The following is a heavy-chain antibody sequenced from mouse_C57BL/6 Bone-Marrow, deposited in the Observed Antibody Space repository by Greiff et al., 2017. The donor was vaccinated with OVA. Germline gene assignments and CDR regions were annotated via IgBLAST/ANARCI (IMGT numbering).Heavy chain of an antibody. CDR1: GYTFTSYW. Sequence: QVQLQQPGAELVKPGVSVKLSCKASGYTFTSYWMQWVKQRPGQGLEWIGEIDPSDSYTNYNQKFKGKATLTVDTSSSTAYMQLSSLTSEDSAVYYCARRGSRFDYWGQGTTLTVSS. J-gene: IGHJ2*01. CDR3: ARRGSRFDY. CDR2: IDPSDSYT. D-gene: IGHD1-1*01. V-gene: IGHV1-50*01.